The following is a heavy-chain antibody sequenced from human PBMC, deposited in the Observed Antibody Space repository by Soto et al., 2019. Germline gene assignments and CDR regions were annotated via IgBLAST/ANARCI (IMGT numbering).Heavy chain of an antibody. CDR1: GGFISSGGYY. J-gene: IGHJ6*02. Sequence: SETLSLTCTVSGGFISSGGYYWAWIRQLPGKGLEWIGYIYHSGSTYYNPSLKSRVAISVDTSKNQFSLKLTSVTAADTATSYRAREPCSTSCPMDVWGQGTTATVSS. V-gene: IGHV4-31*03. D-gene: IGHD2-2*01. CDR2: IYHSGST. CDR3: AREPCSTSCPMDV.